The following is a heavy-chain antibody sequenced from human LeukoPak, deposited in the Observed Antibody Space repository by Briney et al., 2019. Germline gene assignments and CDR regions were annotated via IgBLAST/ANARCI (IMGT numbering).Heavy chain of an antibody. Sequence: GGSLRLSCAASGFIVSNNYINWVRQAPGKGLEWVSVIYSGGSTYYADSVKGXFTISRDSSKNTLYLQMNSLRVEDTAVYYCAXSLGIAAREYFHHWGQGTLVTVSS. CDR1: GFIVSNNY. D-gene: IGHD6-6*01. V-gene: IGHV3-66*01. CDR3: AXSLGIAAREYFHH. CDR2: IYSGGST. J-gene: IGHJ4*02.